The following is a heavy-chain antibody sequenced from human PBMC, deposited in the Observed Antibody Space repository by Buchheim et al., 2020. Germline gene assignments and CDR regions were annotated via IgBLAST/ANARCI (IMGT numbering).Heavy chain of an antibody. CDR3: AKLVRSLYYGMDV. J-gene: IGHJ6*02. V-gene: IGHV3-48*03. CDR2: ISGSGSSI. Sequence: EVQLVESGGGLVQPGGSLRLSCAASGFSFSTYEMNWVRQAPGKGLEWLSYISGSGSSIYYADSLRGRFTISRDNAKNSLYLQMNSLRDEDTAVYYCAKLVRSLYYGMDVWGQGTT. D-gene: IGHD3-10*01. CDR1: GFSFSTYE.